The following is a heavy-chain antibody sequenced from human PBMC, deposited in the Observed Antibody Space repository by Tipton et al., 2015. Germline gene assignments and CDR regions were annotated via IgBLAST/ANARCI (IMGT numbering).Heavy chain of an antibody. D-gene: IGHD5-24*01. CDR1: GGSVNSANYY. J-gene: IGHJ6*02. CDR2: ISYSGST. CDR3: ARDLEHGMDV. V-gene: IGHV4-61*01. Sequence: LRLSCTVSGGSVNSANYYWSWIRQPPGKGLEWIGYISYSGSTHYNPSFKSRVAISVDTSKNQFSLTLNSVTAADTAVHYCARDLEHGMDVWGQGTTVTVSS.